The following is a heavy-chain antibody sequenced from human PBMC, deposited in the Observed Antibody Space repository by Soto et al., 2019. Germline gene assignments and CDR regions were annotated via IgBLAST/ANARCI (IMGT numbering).Heavy chain of an antibody. CDR3: ARGGGSDKGDAFDI. CDR2: IYYSGST. J-gene: IGHJ3*02. CDR1: GGSISSGGYY. Sequence: QVQLQESGPGLVKPSQTLSLTCTVSGGSISSGGYYWSWIRQHPGKGLEWIGYIYYSGSTYYNPYLKSRVTISVDTYKNQFSLKLSSVTAADTAVYYCARGGGSDKGDAFDIWGQGTMVTVSS. V-gene: IGHV4-31*03. D-gene: IGHD2-15*01.